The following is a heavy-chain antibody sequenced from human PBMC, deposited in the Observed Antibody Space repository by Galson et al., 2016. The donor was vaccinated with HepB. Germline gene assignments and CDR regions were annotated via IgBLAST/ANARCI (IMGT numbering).Heavy chain of an antibody. CDR2: ISGSSEAI. V-gene: IGHV3-23*01. D-gene: IGHD1-26*01. J-gene: IGHJ4*02. CDR3: ATRLRAPAN. CDR1: GFTFSTYA. Sequence: SLRLSCAASGFTFSTYAMSWVRQAPGKGLEWVSGISGSSEAIYCADSVKSRFTISRDNSKNALYLQMNSLRAEDTAVYYCATRLRAPANWGQGAQVTDSS.